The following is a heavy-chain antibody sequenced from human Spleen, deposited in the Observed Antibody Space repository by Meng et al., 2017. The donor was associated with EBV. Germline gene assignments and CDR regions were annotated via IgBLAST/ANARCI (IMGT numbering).Heavy chain of an antibody. V-gene: IGHV1-3*01. Sequence: VRLFTCVDEVNVSGAHARVFGSAPGYTRTSYAIYWVRPAPGQRPEWMGWLHPDSGHTQSSQRFQGRVSITMDTSASTASMELSRLRSEDTAVYYCAREYIDSGYPHLFDSWGQGTLVTVSS. CDR2: LHPDSGHT. CDR1: GYTRTSYA. J-gene: IGHJ4*02. D-gene: IGHD3-22*01. CDR3: AREYIDSGYPHLFDS.